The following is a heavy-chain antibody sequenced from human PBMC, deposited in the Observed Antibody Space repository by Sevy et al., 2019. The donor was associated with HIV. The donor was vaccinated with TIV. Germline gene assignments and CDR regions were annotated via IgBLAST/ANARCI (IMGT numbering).Heavy chain of an antibody. D-gene: IGHD2-15*01. CDR1: GFIFSGYA. Sequence: GGSLRLSCAASGFIFSGYAMYWVRQAPGKGLEWVAIISYDGNNKYYADSVKGRFSISRDNSKNSLFLQMNSLRVEDTAVYYCARDGGLGYCTGGSCNRYYYYYGLDVWGQGTTVTVSS. V-gene: IGHV3-30-3*01. CDR3: ARDGGLGYCTGGSCNRYYYYYGLDV. CDR2: ISYDGNNK. J-gene: IGHJ6*02.